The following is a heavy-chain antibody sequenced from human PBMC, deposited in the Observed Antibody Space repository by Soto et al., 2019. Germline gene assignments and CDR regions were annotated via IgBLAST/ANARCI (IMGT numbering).Heavy chain of an antibody. CDR1: GYSISSGYY. CDR2: IYHSGST. Sequence: SETLSLTCAVSGYSISSGYYWGCIRQPPGKGLEWIGSIYHSGSTYYNPSLKSRVTISVDTSKNQFSLKLSSVTAADTAVYYCARDLELWYYYDSSGYYNDYWGQGTLVT. D-gene: IGHD3-22*01. CDR3: ARDLELWYYYDSSGYYNDY. J-gene: IGHJ4*02. V-gene: IGHV4-38-2*02.